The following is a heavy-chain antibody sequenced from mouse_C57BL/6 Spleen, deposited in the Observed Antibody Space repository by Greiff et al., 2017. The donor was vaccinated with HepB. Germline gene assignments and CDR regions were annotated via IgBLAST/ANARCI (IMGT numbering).Heavy chain of an antibody. D-gene: IGHD1-1*01. Sequence: VQLQQSGAELARPGASVKLSCKASGYTFTSYGISWVKQRTGQGLEWIGEIYPRSGNTYYNEKFKGKATLTADKSSSTAYMELRSLTSEDSAVYFCARAGQFSNTVVAPFAYWGQGTLVTVSA. V-gene: IGHV1-81*01. CDR1: GYTFTSYG. J-gene: IGHJ3*01. CDR3: ARAGQFSNTVVAPFAY. CDR2: IYPRSGNT.